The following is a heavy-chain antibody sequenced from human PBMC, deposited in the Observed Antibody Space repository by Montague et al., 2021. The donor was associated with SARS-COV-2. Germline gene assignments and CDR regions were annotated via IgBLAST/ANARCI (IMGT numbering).Heavy chain of an antibody. J-gene: IGHJ4*02. Sequence: SETLSLTCTVSSASINSYYWRWIRQPPGKRLEWLGYVYSSGTTNYNPSLNSRIAISVDTSKNQFSLRLDSVTAADTAIYYCATLTQSNGDFWGQGALVTV. CDR2: VYSSGTT. V-gene: IGHV4-4*08. CDR1: SASINSYY. CDR3: ATLTQSNGDF. D-gene: IGHD4/OR15-4a*01.